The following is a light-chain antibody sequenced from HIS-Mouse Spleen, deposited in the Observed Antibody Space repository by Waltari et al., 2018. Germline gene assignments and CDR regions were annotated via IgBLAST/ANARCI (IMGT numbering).Light chain of an antibody. CDR2: EGS. V-gene: IGLV2-23*01. Sequence: QSALTQPASAAWSPGQSITISCTGPSSDVGSYYLVPWYHQHPGKAPKLMIYEGSKRPSGVSNRFSGSKSGNTASLTISGLQAEDEADYYCCSYAGSSTVVFGGGTKLTVL. CDR3: CSYAGSSTVV. J-gene: IGLJ2*01. CDR1: SSDVGSYYL.